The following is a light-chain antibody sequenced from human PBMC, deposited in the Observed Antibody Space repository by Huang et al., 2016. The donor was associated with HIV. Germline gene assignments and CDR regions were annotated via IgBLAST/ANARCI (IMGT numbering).Light chain of an antibody. CDR3: QQRSNWPPTLT. CDR2: EAS. CDR1: QSVNNY. V-gene: IGKV3-11*01. J-gene: IGKJ4*01. Sequence: EIVLTQSPVTLSVSPGERATLFCRASQSVNNYLAWYQQKPGQAPRLLIYEASSRAAGIPARFSGSGSGTDFTLTISSLQPEDSAVYYCQQRSNWPPTLTFGGGTKVEIK.